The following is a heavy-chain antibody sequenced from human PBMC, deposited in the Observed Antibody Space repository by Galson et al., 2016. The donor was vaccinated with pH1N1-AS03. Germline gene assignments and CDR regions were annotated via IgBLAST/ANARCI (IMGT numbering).Heavy chain of an antibody. D-gene: IGHD5-24*01. Sequence: SLRLSCAASGFTFSAYGMHWVRQAPGKGLESVAVVSYAENEKCYAESVKGRFTISRDNAENTLYLQMNNLRAEDTAVYYCARNGKNGYNDLDYWGQGTLVTVSS. V-gene: IGHV3-30*03. CDR1: GFTFSAYG. J-gene: IGHJ4*02. CDR2: VSYAENEK. CDR3: ARNGKNGYNDLDY.